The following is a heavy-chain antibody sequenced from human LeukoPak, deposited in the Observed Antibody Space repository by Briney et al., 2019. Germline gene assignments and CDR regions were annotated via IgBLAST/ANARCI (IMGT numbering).Heavy chain of an antibody. CDR1: GFTFSSYA. CDR3: ARAGDGYSSSWLGEPTFDY. V-gene: IGHV3-23*01. J-gene: IGHJ4*02. Sequence: GGSLRLSCAASGFTFSSYAMGWVRQARGKGLEWVSAITDSGASSYYTDPVNGPFTISRDNSNNTLYLQMNSLRAEDTAVFYCARAGDGYSSSWLGEPTFDYWGQGTLVTVSS. D-gene: IGHD6-13*01. CDR2: ITDSGASS.